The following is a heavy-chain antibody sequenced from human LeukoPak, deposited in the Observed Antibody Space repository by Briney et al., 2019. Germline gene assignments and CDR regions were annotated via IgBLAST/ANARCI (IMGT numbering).Heavy chain of an antibody. V-gene: IGHV1-18*01. D-gene: IGHD6-19*01. CDR3: ARDRGSGWYVTIGGWFDP. Sequence: ASVKVSCKASGYTFTSYGISWVRQAPGQGLEWMGWISAYNGNTNYAQKLQGRVTMTTDTSTSTAYMELRSLRSDDTAVYYCARDRGSGWYVTIGGWFDPWGQGTLVTVSS. CDR2: ISAYNGNT. J-gene: IGHJ5*02. CDR1: GYTFTSYG.